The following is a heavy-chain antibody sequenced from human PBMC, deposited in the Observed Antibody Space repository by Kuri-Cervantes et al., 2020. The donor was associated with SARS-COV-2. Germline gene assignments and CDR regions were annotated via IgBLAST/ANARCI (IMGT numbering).Heavy chain of an antibody. V-gene: IGHV1-69*13. CDR2: IIPIFGTA. CDR3: ARDRHDYGDYFATNRYYYYYGMDV. CDR1: GCTFSSYA. Sequence: SVKVSCKASGCTFSSYAISWVRQAPGQGLEWMGWIIPIFGTANYAQKFQGRVTITADESTSTAYMELSSLRSEDTAVYYCARDRHDYGDYFATNRYYYYYGMDVWGQGTPVTVSS. D-gene: IGHD4-17*01. J-gene: IGHJ6*02.